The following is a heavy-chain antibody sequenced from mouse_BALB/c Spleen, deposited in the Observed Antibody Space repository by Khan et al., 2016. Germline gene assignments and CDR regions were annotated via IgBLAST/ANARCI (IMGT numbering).Heavy chain of an antibody. CDR2: IDPYYGGT. J-gene: IGHJ1*01. D-gene: IGHD2-10*02. Sequence: VQLKESGPELEKPGASVKISCKASGYSFTGYNMNWVKQSNGKSLEWIGNIDPYYGGTSYNQKFKGKATLTVDKSSSPAYMQLKSLTPEDSAVYYCARGYGNYVNWYFDVWGAGTTVTVSS. CDR3: ARGYGNYVNWYFDV. V-gene: IGHV1-39*01. CDR1: GYSFTGYN.